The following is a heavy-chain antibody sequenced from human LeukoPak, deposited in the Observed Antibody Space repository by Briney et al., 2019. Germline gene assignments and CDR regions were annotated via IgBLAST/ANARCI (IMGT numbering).Heavy chain of an antibody. D-gene: IGHD2-8*01. V-gene: IGHV4-59*01. Sequence: SETLSLTCTVSGGSISSYYWSWIRQPPGKGLEWIGYIYYSGNTNYNPSLKSRVTISVDTSKNQFSLKLSSVTAADTAVYYCARDVWGSFDYWGQGTLVTVSS. CDR1: GGSISSYY. CDR3: ARDVWGSFDY. CDR2: IYYSGNT. J-gene: IGHJ4*02.